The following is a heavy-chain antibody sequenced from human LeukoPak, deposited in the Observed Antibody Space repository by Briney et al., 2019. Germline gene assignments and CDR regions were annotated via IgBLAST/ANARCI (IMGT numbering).Heavy chain of an antibody. CDR1: GGSISSYY. V-gene: IGHV4-59*12. D-gene: IGHD1-1*01. J-gene: IGHJ4*02. Sequence: SETLPLTCTVSGGSISSYYWSWIRRPPGKGLEWIGYIYYSGSTNYNPSLKSRVTMSVDTSKNQFSLKLSSVTAADTAVYYCARDRGTWNDDGFDYWGQGTLVTVSS. CDR3: ARDRGTWNDDGFDY. CDR2: IYYSGST.